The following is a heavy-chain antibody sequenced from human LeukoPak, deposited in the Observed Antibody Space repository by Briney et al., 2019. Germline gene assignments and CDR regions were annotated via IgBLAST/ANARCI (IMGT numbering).Heavy chain of an antibody. CDR3: AREQRIAENWFDP. CDR1: GFTFSSYW. Sequence: GGSLRLSCAASGFTFSSYWMHWVRQAPGKGLVWVSRINSDGSSTSYADSVKGRFTISRDNTKNTLYLQMNSLRAEDTAVYYCAREQRIAENWFDPWGQGTLVTVSS. CDR2: INSDGSST. J-gene: IGHJ5*02. V-gene: IGHV3-74*01. D-gene: IGHD6-13*01.